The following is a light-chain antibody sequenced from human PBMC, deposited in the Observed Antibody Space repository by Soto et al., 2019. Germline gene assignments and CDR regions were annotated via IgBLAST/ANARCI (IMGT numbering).Light chain of an antibody. Sequence: DIQMTQSPSTLSASVGDRVTITCRASQSISSWLAWYQQKPGKAPNLLIYDASSLESGVPSRFSGSGSGTEFTLTISGLQPDDFATYYCQHYYSYSQTFGQGTKVDIK. CDR1: QSISSW. J-gene: IGKJ1*01. CDR2: DAS. CDR3: QHYYSYSQT. V-gene: IGKV1-5*01.